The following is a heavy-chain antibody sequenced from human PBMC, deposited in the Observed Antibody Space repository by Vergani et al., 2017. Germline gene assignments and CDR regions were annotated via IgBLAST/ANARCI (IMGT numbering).Heavy chain of an antibody. Sequence: EVQLVESGGGLVQPGRSQRLSCAASGFILDDYAMHWARQAPGKGLEWVSGISRNRGSIGYADSVKGRFTISRDSAKNSLYLQMNSLRAEDTALYYCARDRASDAFDIWGQGTMVTVSS. CDR1: GFILDDYA. V-gene: IGHV3-9*01. CDR3: ARDRASDAFDI. CDR2: ISRNRGSI. J-gene: IGHJ3*02.